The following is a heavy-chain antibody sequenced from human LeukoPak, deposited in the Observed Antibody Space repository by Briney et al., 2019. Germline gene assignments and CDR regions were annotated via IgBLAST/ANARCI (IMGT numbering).Heavy chain of an antibody. CDR3: AKDPRGATGTDFDY. J-gene: IGHJ4*02. Sequence: GGSLRLSCAASGFTFSSYAMHWVRQAPGKGLEWVAVISYDGSNKYYADSVKGRFTISGDNSKNTLYLQMNSLRAEDTAVYYCAKDPRGATGTDFDYWGQGTLVTVSS. V-gene: IGHV3-30-3*01. CDR2: ISYDGSNK. CDR1: GFTFSSYA. D-gene: IGHD1-26*01.